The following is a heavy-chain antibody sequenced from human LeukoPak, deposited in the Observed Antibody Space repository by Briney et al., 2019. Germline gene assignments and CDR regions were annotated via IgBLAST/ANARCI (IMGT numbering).Heavy chain of an antibody. V-gene: IGHV3-11*04. CDR2: ISSSGSTI. CDR3: ARVRTSGSGDWYFDL. Sequence: KTGGSLRLSCAASGFFFNDYYMSWIRQAPGKGLEWISYISSSGSTIFNADSVKGRFTISRDNAKSSLYLQMNSLRAEDTAVYFCARVRTSGSGDWYFDLWGRGTLVTVSS. D-gene: IGHD2-15*01. J-gene: IGHJ2*01. CDR1: GFFFNDYY.